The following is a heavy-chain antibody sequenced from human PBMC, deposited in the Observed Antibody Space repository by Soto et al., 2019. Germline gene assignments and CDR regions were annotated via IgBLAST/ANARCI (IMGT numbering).Heavy chain of an antibody. Sequence: EVQLVESGGGLVQPGRSLRLSCAASGFTFDDYAMHWVRQAPGKGLEWVSGISWNSGSIGYADSVKGRFTISRDNAKNSLYLQMNSLRAEDTAFYYCAKDNEGWGRILPAFDSWGQGTMVTVSS. D-gene: IGHD3-16*01. CDR3: AKDNEGWGRILPAFDS. CDR2: ISWNSGSI. CDR1: GFTFDDYA. V-gene: IGHV3-9*01. J-gene: IGHJ3*02.